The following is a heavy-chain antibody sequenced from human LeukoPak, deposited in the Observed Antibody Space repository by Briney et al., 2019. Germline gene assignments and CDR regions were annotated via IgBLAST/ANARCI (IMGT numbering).Heavy chain of an antibody. V-gene: IGHV4-34*01. D-gene: IGHD2-2*02. CDR1: GGSFSGYY. J-gene: IGHJ4*02. Sequence: SETLSLTCAVYGGSFSGYYWSWIRQPPGKGLEWIGEINHSGSTNYNPSLKSRVTISVDMSKNQFSLKLSSVTAADTAVYYCARGNYCSSTSCYTDLPGASKHRSGQNNFDYWGQGTLVTVSS. CDR3: ARGNYCSSTSCYTDLPGASKHRSGQNNFDY. CDR2: INHSGST.